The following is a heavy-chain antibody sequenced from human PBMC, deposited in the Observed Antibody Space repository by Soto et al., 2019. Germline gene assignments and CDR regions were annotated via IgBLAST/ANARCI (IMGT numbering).Heavy chain of an antibody. CDR3: ARALSYHDVLTGRGWVFYFES. CDR1: GGSISSYY. Sequence: QVRLQESGPGLVKPSETLSLTCTVSGGSISSYYWSWIRQPPGRGLEWIGDIYYSGNTNSNPSLKSRVTISVGPSRSQFSLELKSVTAADTAVYYCARALSYHDVLTGRGWVFYFESWGQGALVTVPS. J-gene: IGHJ4*02. D-gene: IGHD3-9*01. CDR2: IYYSGNT. V-gene: IGHV4-59*01.